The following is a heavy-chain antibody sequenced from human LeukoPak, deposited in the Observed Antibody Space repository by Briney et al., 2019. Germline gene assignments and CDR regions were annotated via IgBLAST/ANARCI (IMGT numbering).Heavy chain of an antibody. Sequence: SETLSLTCTVSGGSISSYYWSWIRQPAGKGLEWIGRIYTSGSTNYNPTLKSRVTISADTSKNQFSLKLSSVTAADTAVYYCARRAYSSGAHWGQGTLVTVSS. D-gene: IGHD6-19*01. CDR3: ARRAYSSGAH. CDR2: IYTSGST. CDR1: GGSISSYY. J-gene: IGHJ4*02. V-gene: IGHV4-4*07.